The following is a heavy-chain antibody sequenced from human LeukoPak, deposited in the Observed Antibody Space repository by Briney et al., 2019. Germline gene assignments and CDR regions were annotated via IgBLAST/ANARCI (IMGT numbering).Heavy chain of an antibody. Sequence: ASVKVSCKASGYTFTGYYMHWVRQAPGQGLEWMGIINPSGGSTSYAQKFQGRVTMTRDTSTSTVYMELSSLRSEDTAVYYCTRSLLDTDDAFDIWGQGTMVTVSS. J-gene: IGHJ3*02. CDR1: GYTFTGYY. CDR2: INPSGGST. D-gene: IGHD5-18*01. V-gene: IGHV1-46*01. CDR3: TRSLLDTDDAFDI.